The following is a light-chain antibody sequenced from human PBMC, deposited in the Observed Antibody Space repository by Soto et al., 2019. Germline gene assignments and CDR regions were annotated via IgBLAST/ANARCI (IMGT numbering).Light chain of an antibody. CDR3: QSYDSSLSGHVV. V-gene: IGLV1-40*01. Sequence: QAVVTQPPSVSGAPGQRVTISCAGSSSNIGAGYDVHWYQQLPGTAPKVLIFGNSYRPSGVPDRFSGSKSGTSASLAISGLQAEDEADYYCQSYDSSLSGHVVFGGGTKLTVL. J-gene: IGLJ2*01. CDR1: SSNIGAGYD. CDR2: GNS.